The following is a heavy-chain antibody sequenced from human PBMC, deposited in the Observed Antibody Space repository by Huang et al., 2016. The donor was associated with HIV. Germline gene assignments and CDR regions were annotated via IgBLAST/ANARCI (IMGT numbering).Heavy chain of an antibody. CDR2: ISYDGRNK. CDR1: GFSFSDSG. V-gene: IGHV3-30*18. J-gene: IGHJ4*02. Sequence: QVQLVESGGGVVEPGRSLRVSCAASGFSFSDSGMHWVRQGPGKGLEWVAVISYDGRNKFYADSVKGRFTISRDNSKNTVYLQMNSLRAGDTAVYYCAKDWRAYYYGSGIEYWGQGARVTVSS. CDR3: AKDWRAYYYGSGIEY. D-gene: IGHD3-10*01.